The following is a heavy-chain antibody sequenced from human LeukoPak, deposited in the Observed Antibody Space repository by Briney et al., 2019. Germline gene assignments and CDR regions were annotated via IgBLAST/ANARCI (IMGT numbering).Heavy chain of an antibody. CDR2: ISYDGSNK. V-gene: IGHV3-30-3*01. Sequence: PGRSLRLSCAASGFTFSSYAMHWVRQAPGKGLEWVAVISYDGSNKYYADSVKGRFTISRDNSKNTLYLQMNSLRAEDTAVYYCAKGGSCNTTNCFSLPLDVWGQGTTVTVSS. J-gene: IGHJ6*02. CDR1: GFTFSSYA. CDR3: AKGGSCNTTNCFSLPLDV. D-gene: IGHD2-2*01.